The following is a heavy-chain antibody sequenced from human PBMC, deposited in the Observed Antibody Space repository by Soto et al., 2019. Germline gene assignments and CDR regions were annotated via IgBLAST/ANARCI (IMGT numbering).Heavy chain of an antibody. CDR2: ISWNSGTI. CDR3: AKGASRFLEYDAFDI. CDR1: GFTFDDYA. Sequence: EVQLVESGGGLVQPGRSLRLSCAASGFTFDDYAMHWVRQAPGKGLEWVSGISWNSGTIDYADSVKGRFTISRDNAYNTLYLPMNSLRPEDTALYYCAKGASRFLEYDAFDIWGQGTMVTVSS. J-gene: IGHJ3*02. D-gene: IGHD3-3*01. V-gene: IGHV3-9*01.